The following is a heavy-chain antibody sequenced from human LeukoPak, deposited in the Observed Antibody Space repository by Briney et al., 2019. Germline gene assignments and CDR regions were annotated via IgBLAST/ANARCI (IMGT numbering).Heavy chain of an antibody. CDR3: ARVGCSSTSCYTDYYYMDV. CDR1: GYSISSGYY. CDR2: IYHSGST. J-gene: IGHJ6*03. V-gene: IGHV4-38-2*01. D-gene: IGHD2-2*02. Sequence: PSETLSLTCAVSGYSISSGYYWGWIRQPPGKGLEWIGSIYHSGSTFYNPSLKSRVTISVDTSKNQFSLKLSSVTAADTAVYYCARVGCSSTSCYTDYYYMDVWGKGTTVTVSS.